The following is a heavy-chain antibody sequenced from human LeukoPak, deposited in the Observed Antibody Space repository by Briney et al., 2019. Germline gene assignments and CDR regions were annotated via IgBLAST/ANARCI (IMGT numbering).Heavy chain of an antibody. J-gene: IGHJ5*02. Sequence: GASVKVSCKASGYTFTSYDINWVRQATGQGLEWMGWMNPNSGNTGYAQKFQGRVTMTRNTSISTAYMELSSLRPEDTAVYYCARGARYYDFWSGYYTNWFDPWGQGTLVTVSS. V-gene: IGHV1-8*01. CDR3: ARGARYYDFWSGYYTNWFDP. D-gene: IGHD3-3*01. CDR2: MNPNSGNT. CDR1: GYTFTSYD.